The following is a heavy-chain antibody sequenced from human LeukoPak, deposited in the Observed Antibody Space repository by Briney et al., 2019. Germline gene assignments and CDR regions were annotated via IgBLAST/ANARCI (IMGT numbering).Heavy chain of an antibody. J-gene: IGHJ6*03. CDR2: ISSSSSYI. D-gene: IGHD3-3*01. CDR1: GFTFSSYS. Sequence: GGSLRLSCAASGFTFSSYSMNWVRQAPGKGLEWVSSISSSSSYIYYADSVKGRFTISRDNAKNSLYLQMNSLRAEDTALYYCAKDVRDFRSGYYSPYMDVWGKGTTVTVSS. V-gene: IGHV3-21*04. CDR3: AKDVRDFRSGYYSPYMDV.